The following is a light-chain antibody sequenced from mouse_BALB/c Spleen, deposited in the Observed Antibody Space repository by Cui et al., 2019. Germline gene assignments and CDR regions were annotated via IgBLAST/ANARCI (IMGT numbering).Light chain of an antibody. CDR1: ENVGTY. CDR3: GQSYSYPYT. Sequence: NIVMTQSPKSMSMSVGERVTLSCKASENVGTYVSWYQQKPEQSPKLLIYGASNRYPGVPDRVTGSGSATDFTLTISSVQAEDLADYHCGQSYSYPYTFGGGTKLEIK. CDR2: GAS. J-gene: IGKJ2*01. V-gene: IGKV6-20*01.